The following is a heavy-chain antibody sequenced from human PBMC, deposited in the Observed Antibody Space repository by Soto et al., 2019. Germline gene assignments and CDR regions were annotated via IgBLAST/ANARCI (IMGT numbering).Heavy chain of an antibody. D-gene: IGHD6-13*01. V-gene: IGHV3-23*01. J-gene: IGHJ4*02. CDR1: GFTFSIYA. Sequence: EVQLLESGGGLVQPGGSLRLSCAAAGFTFSIYAMSWVRQAPGKGLEWVSAISGSGGSTYYADSVKGRFTISRDNSKNTLHLQMNSLRADDTALYYCAKATRGGAATLIRDYWGEGTLVTVSA. CDR2: ISGSGGST. CDR3: AKATRGGAATLIRDY.